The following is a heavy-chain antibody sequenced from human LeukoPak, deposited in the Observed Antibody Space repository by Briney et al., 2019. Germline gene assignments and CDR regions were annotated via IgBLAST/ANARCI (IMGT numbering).Heavy chain of an antibody. J-gene: IGHJ4*02. Sequence: PGGSLRLSCAASGFTFSSYGMHWVRQAPGKGLEWVAVISYDGSNKYYGDSVKGRFTISRDNSKNTLYLQMNRPRAEDTADYYGAKDGGGDAFDYWGQGTLVTVSS. CDR3: AKDGGGDAFDY. CDR1: GFTFSSYG. V-gene: IGHV3-30*18. CDR2: ISYDGSNK. D-gene: IGHD2-21*02.